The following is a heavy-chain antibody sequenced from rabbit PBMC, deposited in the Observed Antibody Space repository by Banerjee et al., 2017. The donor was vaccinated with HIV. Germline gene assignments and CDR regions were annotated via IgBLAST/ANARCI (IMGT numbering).Heavy chain of an antibody. D-gene: IGHD4-1*01. CDR3: ARDPSADSFGWGAGGLNL. Sequence: QSLEESGGDLVKPGASLTLTCTASGFSFSSYYYMCWVRQAPGKGLEWIGCIYADSSGSTYYASWAKGRFTISRASSTTVTLQMTSLTAADTATYFCARDPSADSFGWGAGGLNLWGQGTLVTVS. V-gene: IGHV1S40*01. J-gene: IGHJ4*01. CDR2: IYADSSGST. CDR1: GFSFSSYYY.